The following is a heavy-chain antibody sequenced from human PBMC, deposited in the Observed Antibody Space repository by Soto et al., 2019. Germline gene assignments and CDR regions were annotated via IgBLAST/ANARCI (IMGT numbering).Heavy chain of an antibody. J-gene: IGHJ3*02. D-gene: IGHD3-9*01. CDR2: ISAYNGNT. Sequence: QVQLVQSGAEVKKPGASVKVSCKASGYTFTSYGISWVRQAPGQGLEWMGWISAYNGNTNYALKLQGRVTMTTDTSTSSAYMELRRLIADDTAVYYCAVMARALRCFDWLLLGAFDIGGQGTMFTVSS. CDR3: AVMARALRCFDWLLLGAFDI. CDR1: GYTFTSYG. V-gene: IGHV1-18*04.